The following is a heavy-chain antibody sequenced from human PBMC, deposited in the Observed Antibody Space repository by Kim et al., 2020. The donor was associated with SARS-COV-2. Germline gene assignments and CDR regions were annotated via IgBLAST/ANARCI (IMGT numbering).Heavy chain of an antibody. V-gene: IGHV4-31*03. CDR2: IYYSGST. CDR3: AREPLKNPAPLGYYYYYGMDV. J-gene: IGHJ6*02. CDR1: GGSISSGGYY. Sequence: SETLSLTCTVSGGSISSGGYYWSWIRQHPGKGLEWIGYIYYSGSTYYNPSLKSRVTISVDTSKNQFSLKLSSVTAADTAVYYCAREPLKNPAPLGYYYYYGMDVWGQGTTVTVSS.